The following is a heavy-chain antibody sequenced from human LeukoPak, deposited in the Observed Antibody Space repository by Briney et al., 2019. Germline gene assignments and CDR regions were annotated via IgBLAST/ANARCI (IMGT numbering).Heavy chain of an antibody. CDR1: GGSFSGFY. V-gene: IGHV4-34*01. CDR2: INHSGST. J-gene: IGHJ6*03. D-gene: IGHD6-13*01. CDR3: ARLRRAAAALYGYYYYYYMDV. Sequence: SETLSLTCAVYGGSFSGFYWSWIRQPPGKGLEWIGEINHSGSTNYNPSLKSRVTISVDTSKNQFSLKLSSVTAADTAAYYCARLRRAAAALYGYYYYYYMDVWGKGTTVTVSS.